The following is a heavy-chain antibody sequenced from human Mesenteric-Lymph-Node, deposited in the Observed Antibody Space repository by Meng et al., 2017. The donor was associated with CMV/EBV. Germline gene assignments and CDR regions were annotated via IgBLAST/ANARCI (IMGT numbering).Heavy chain of an antibody. V-gene: IGHV1-2*02. D-gene: IGHD6-6*01. CDR3: ARGEVGSSGYYFDY. CDR1: GYTFTGYY. Sequence: ASVKVSCKASGYTFTGYYMHWVRQAPGQGLEWMGWINPNSGGTNYAQKFQGRVTMTRDTSISTAYMELSRLRSDDTAVYYCARGEVGSSGYYFDYWGQGTLVTVSS. J-gene: IGHJ4*02. CDR2: INPNSGGT.